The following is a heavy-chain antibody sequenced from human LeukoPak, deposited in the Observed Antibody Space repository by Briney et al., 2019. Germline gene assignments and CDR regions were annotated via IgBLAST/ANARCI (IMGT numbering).Heavy chain of an antibody. D-gene: IGHD3-9*01. V-gene: IGHV1-69*01. CDR1: GGTFSSYA. Sequence: ASVKVSCKASGGTFSSYAISWVRQAPGQGLEWMGGIIPIFGTANYAQKFQGRVTITADESTSTAYMELSSLRSEDTAVYYCARMVYVITIYGGRPVLQNWFDLWGQGTLVTVSS. J-gene: IGHJ5*02. CDR2: IIPIFGTA. CDR3: ARMVYVITIYGGRPVLQNWFDL.